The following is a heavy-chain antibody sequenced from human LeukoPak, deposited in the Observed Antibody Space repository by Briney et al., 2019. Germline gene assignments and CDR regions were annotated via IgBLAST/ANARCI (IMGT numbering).Heavy chain of an antibody. Sequence: ASVKVSCKASGYTFSGYYMHWVRQAPGQALEWMGWINPNTGDTKCAEKFQGRVTMTRDTTISTAYMELSRLTSDDAALYYCASYPRYISSPPFDYWGQGTLVTVSS. CDR3: ASYPRYISSPPFDY. V-gene: IGHV1-2*02. D-gene: IGHD5-12*01. J-gene: IGHJ4*02. CDR2: INPNTGDT. CDR1: GYTFSGYY.